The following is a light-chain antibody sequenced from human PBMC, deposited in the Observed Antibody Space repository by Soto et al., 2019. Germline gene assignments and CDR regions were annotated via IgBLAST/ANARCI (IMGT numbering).Light chain of an antibody. Sequence: DIHMTQSPSTLSASVGDRVSITCRASQRIGSWLTWYQQKPGKVPKLLIYDASHLTSGVPSRFSGSGSGTEFTLSISSLQPDDFATYYCQHYYTYPYMFGQGTKVDIK. CDR3: QHYYTYPYM. J-gene: IGKJ1*01. V-gene: IGKV1-5*01. CDR2: DAS. CDR1: QRIGSW.